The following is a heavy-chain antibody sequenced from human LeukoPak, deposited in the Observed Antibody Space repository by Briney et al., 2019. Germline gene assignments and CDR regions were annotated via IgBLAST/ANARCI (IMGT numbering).Heavy chain of an antibody. CDR1: GFTFSDYY. Sequence: GSLRLSCAASGFTFSDYYMSWIRQAPEKGLEWVSYISSSGSTIYYADSVKGRFTISRDNAKNSLYLQMNSLRAEDTAVYYCARDLFSSSSNDPINYFDYWGQGTLVTVSS. J-gene: IGHJ4*02. CDR3: ARDLFSSSSNDPINYFDY. CDR2: ISSSGSTI. D-gene: IGHD6-6*01. V-gene: IGHV3-11*01.